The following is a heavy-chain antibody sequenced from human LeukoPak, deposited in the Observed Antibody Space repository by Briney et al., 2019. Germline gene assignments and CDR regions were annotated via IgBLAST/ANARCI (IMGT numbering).Heavy chain of an antibody. CDR2: IYYSGNT. V-gene: IGHV4-30-4*08. Sequence: TSQTLSLTCTVSGGSISSGDYYWSWIRQPPGKGLEWIGYIYYSGNTFHYNPSLKSRFNISVDTSKNQFSLRLSSVTAVDTAVYNCASTNCSSASCYGANWFDPWGQGTLVTVSS. D-gene: IGHD2-2*01. J-gene: IGHJ5*02. CDR3: ASTNCSSASCYGANWFDP. CDR1: GGSISSGDYY.